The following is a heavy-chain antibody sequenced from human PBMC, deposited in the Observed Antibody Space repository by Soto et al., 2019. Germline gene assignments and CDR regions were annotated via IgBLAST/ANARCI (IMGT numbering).Heavy chain of an antibody. V-gene: IGHV1-18*01. J-gene: IGHJ4*02. CDR2: ISAHNGNT. D-gene: IGHD3-10*02. CDR3: AKETVFTAVEDK. CDR1: GYGFTTYG. Sequence: ALVKVACKGSGYGFTTYGSTWVRQAPGQGLEWMAWISAHNGNTNYAQKLQGRVTVTRDTSTSTAYMELRSLRSDDTAVYYCAKETVFTAVEDKWGQGTLVTVSS.